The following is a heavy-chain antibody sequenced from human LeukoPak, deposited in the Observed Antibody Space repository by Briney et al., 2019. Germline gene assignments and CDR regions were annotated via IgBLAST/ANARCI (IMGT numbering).Heavy chain of an antibody. D-gene: IGHD4-17*01. CDR3: ARGDYGDYVCALDI. Sequence: ASVKVSRKASGYTFTSYGISWVRQAPGQGLEWMGWISAYNGNTNYAQKLQGRVTMTTDTSTSTAYMELRSLRSDDTAVYYCARGDYGDYVCALDIWGQGTMVTVSS. V-gene: IGHV1-18*04. J-gene: IGHJ3*02. CDR2: ISAYNGNT. CDR1: GYTFTSYG.